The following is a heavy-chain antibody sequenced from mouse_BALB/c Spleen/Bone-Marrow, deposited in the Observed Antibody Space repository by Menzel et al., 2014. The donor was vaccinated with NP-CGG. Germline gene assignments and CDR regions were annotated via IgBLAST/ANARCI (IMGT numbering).Heavy chain of an antibody. V-gene: IGHV2-9*02. Sequence: VMLVESGPGLVAPSQSLSIACTVSGFSLTSYGVHWVRQPPGKGLEWLGAIWAGGTTDYNSALMSRLSIRKDNSKSQVFLKMNSLQSDDTAMYYCARALYYYGSSYYAMDYWGQGTSVIVFS. CDR2: IWAGGTT. CDR3: ARALYYYGSSYYAMDY. D-gene: IGHD1-1*01. CDR1: GFSLTSYG. J-gene: IGHJ4*01.